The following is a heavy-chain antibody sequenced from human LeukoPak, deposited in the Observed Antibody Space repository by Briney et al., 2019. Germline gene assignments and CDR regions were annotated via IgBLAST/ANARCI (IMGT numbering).Heavy chain of an antibody. CDR2: IYYSGST. CDR3: ARGRPYCGGDCPNWFDP. V-gene: IGHV4-31*03. D-gene: IGHD2-21*02. J-gene: IGHJ5*02. CDR1: GGSISSGGYY. Sequence: SETLSLTCTVSGGSISSGGYYWSWIRQHPGKGLEWIGYIYYSGSTYYNPSLKSRVTISVDTSKNQFSLKLSSVTAADTAVYYCARGRPYCGGDCPNWFDPWGQGTLVTVSS.